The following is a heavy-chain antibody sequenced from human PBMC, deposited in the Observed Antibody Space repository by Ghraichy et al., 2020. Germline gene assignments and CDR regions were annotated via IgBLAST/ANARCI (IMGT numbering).Heavy chain of an antibody. J-gene: IGHJ4*02. V-gene: IGHV1-8*01. CDR2: MNPNSGNT. Sequence: ASVKVSCKASGYTFTSYDINWVRQATGQGLEWMGWMNPNSGNTGYAQKFQGRVTMTRNTSISTAYMELSSLRSEDTAVYYCARSRSGWKNYYFDYWGQGTLVTVSS. CDR3: ARSRSGWKNYYFDY. D-gene: IGHD6-19*01. CDR1: GYTFTSYD.